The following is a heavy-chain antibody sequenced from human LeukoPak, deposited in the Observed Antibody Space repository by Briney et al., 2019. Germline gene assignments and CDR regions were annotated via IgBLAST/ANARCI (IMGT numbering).Heavy chain of an antibody. CDR2: MTTSGNTI. CDR3: ARGNSDAFDI. CDR1: GITFSGYS. D-gene: IGHD4-23*01. J-gene: IGHJ3*02. V-gene: IGHV3-48*02. Sequence: GGSLRLSCAASGITFSGYSMIWVRQAPGKGLEWLSFMTTSGNTIFYAESVKGRFTISRDNAKKSLYLQMNSLRDEDTAVYYCARGNSDAFDIWGHGTMVTVSS.